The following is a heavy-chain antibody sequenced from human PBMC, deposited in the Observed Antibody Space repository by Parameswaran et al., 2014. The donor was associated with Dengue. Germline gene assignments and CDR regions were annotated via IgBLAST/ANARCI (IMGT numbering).Heavy chain of an antibody. Sequence: WVRQAPGQGLEWMGIINPSGGSTSYAQKFQGRVTMTRDTSTSTVYMELSSLRSEDTAVYYCATTKDGSLLDYWGQGTLVTVSS. CDR2: INPSGGST. D-gene: IGHD2-15*01. CDR3: ATTKDGSLLDY. V-gene: IGHV1-46*01. J-gene: IGHJ4*02.